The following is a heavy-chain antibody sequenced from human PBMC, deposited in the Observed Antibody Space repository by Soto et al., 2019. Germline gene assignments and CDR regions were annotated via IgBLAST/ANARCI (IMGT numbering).Heavy chain of an antibody. J-gene: IGHJ4*02. CDR2: IYSSGNT. D-gene: IGHD4-17*01. V-gene: IGHV3-66*01. CDR1: GFTVSSSY. Sequence: PGGSLRLSCAASGFTVSSSYMSWVRQAPGKGLEWVSVIYSSGNTYYADSVKGRFTISRDNSKNTLYLQMNSLRAEDTAMYYCARIPDYGGYFDYWGQGTLFTVSS. CDR3: ARIPDYGGYFDY.